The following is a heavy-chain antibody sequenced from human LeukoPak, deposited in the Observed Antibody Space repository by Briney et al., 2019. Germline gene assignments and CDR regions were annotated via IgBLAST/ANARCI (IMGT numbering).Heavy chain of an antibody. V-gene: IGHV4-59*11. CDR2: TYYSGST. CDR3: ARLGRNEEAVAGQEGDYYYYYYMDV. J-gene: IGHJ6*03. Sequence: PSETLSLTCTVSGGSISSHYRSWIRQPPGKGLEWIGYTYYSGSTNYNPSLKSRVTISVDTSKNQFSLKLSSVTAADTAVYYCARLGRNEEAVAGQEGDYYYYYYMDVWGKGTTVTVSS. D-gene: IGHD6-19*01. CDR1: GGSISSHY.